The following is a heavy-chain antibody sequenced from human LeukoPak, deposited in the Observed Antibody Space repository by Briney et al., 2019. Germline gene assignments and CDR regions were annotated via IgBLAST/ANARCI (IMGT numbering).Heavy chain of an antibody. CDR3: ARDKGNAFDI. Sequence: SETLSLTCTVSGGSITSYYWSWIRQPPGKGLEWIGYIYYSGNTNYNPSLKSRVTISLDTSKNQFSLKLSSVTAADTAVYYCARDKGNAFDIWGQGTMVTVSS. J-gene: IGHJ3*02. CDR1: GGSITSYY. CDR2: IYYSGNT. V-gene: IGHV4-59*12.